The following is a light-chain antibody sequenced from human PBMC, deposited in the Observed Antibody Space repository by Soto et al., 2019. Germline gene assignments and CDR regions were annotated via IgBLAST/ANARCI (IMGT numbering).Light chain of an antibody. CDR2: YDS. CDR1: NIGSKS. J-gene: IGLJ2*01. Sequence: SYELTQPPSVSVAPGKTARITCGGNNIGSKSVHWYQQKPGQATVLVIYYDSDRPSGIPERFSGSNSGNTATLTISRVEAGDEADDYCKVWDSSSDPDVVFGGGTKLTVL. V-gene: IGLV3-21*04. CDR3: KVWDSSSDPDVV.